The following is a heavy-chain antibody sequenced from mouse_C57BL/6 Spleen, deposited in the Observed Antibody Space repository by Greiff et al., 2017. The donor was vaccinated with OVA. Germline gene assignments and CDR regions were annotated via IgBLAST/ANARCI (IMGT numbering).Heavy chain of an antibody. CDR2: ISNGGGST. J-gene: IGHJ1*03. CDR3: ARLYGSSYWYFDV. Sequence: EVKLVESGGGLVQPGGSLKLSCAASGFTFSDYYMYWVRQTPEKRLEWVAYISNGGGSTYYPDTVKGRFTISRDNAKNTLYLQMSRLKSEDTAMYYCARLYGSSYWYFDVWGTGTTVTVSS. D-gene: IGHD1-1*01. V-gene: IGHV5-12*01. CDR1: GFTFSDYY.